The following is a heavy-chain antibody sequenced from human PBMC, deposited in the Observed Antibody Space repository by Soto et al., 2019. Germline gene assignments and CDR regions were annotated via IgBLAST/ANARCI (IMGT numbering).Heavy chain of an antibody. V-gene: IGHV1-18*01. J-gene: IGHJ4*02. D-gene: IGHD3-10*01. Sequence: QVQLVQSGAEVKKPGASVKVSCKASGYTFTNYGMSWVRQAPGQGLEWMGWIRAYNGNTNYAEKLQGRVTMTTGTSTTTVYMELRNLRSDDTAVYYCARDNKSPRPPFRGDYWGQGTLVTVSS. CDR2: IRAYNGNT. CDR3: ARDNKSPRPPFRGDY. CDR1: GYTFTNYG.